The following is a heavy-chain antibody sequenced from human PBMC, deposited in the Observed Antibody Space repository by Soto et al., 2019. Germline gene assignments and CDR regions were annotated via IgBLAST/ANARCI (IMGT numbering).Heavy chain of an antibody. CDR3: TTADGGGDYGYYYYGMDV. J-gene: IGHJ6*02. V-gene: IGHV3-15*07. D-gene: IGHD4-17*01. CDR1: GFTFSNAW. CDR2: IKSKTDGGTT. Sequence: GGSLRLSCAASGFTFSNAWMNWVRQAPGKGLEWVGRIKSKTDGGTTDYAAPVKGRFTISRDDSKNTLYLQMNSLKTEDTAVYYCTTADGGGDYGYYYYGMDVWGQGTTVTVSS.